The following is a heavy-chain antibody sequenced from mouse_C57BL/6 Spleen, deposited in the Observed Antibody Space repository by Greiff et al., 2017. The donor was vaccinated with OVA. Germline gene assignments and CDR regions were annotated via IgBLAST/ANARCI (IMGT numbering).Heavy chain of an antibody. Sequence: VQLQQPGAELVKPGASVKMSCKASGYTFTSYWITWVKQRPGQGLEWIGDIYPGSGSTNYNEKFKSKATLTVDTSSSTAYMQLSSLTSEDSAVYYCAREGGYDYDPFDYWGQGTTLTVSS. CDR2: IYPGSGST. CDR1: GYTFTSYW. V-gene: IGHV1-55*01. D-gene: IGHD2-4*01. J-gene: IGHJ2*01. CDR3: AREGGYDYDPFDY.